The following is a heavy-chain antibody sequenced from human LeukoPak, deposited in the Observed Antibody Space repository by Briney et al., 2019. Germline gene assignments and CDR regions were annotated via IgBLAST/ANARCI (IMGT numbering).Heavy chain of an antibody. CDR3: AKDRHAPGRYCSSTTCFPFDS. Sequence: GGSLRLSCAASGFTSSSYGMHWVRQAPGKGLEWVAFIRYDGSNKYYADSVKGRFTISRDNSKNTLYLQMNSLRAEDTAVYYCAKDRHAPGRYCSSTTCFPFDSWGQGTLVTVSS. D-gene: IGHD2-2*01. V-gene: IGHV3-30*02. CDR2: IRYDGSNK. J-gene: IGHJ5*01. CDR1: GFTSSSYG.